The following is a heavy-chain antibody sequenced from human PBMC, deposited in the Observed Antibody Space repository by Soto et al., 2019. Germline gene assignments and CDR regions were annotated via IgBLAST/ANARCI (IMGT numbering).Heavy chain of an antibody. V-gene: IGHV4-61*08. J-gene: IGHJ6*02. CDR1: GGSISSGDYY. D-gene: IGHD5-18*01. CDR2: IYYSGST. Sequence: SETLSLTCTVSGGSISSGDYYWSWIRQPPGKGLEWIGYIYYSGSTNYNPSLKSRVTISVDTSKNQFSLKLSSVTAADTAVYYCARDSGKGYSYGPESYYYYGMDVWGQGTTVTVSS. CDR3: ARDSGKGYSYGPESYYYYGMDV.